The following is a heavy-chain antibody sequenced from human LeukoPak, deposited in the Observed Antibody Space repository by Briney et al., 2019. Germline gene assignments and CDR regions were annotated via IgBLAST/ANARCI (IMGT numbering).Heavy chain of an antibody. J-gene: IGHJ2*01. CDR2: INHSGST. CDR1: GGSFSGYY. D-gene: IGHD3-10*01. Sequence: KPSETLSLTCAVYGGSFSGYYWSWIRQPPGKGLEWIGEINHSGSTNYNPSLKSRVTISVDTSKNQFSLKLSSVTAADTAVYYCARGLSTMADWYFDLWGRGTLVTVSS. CDR3: ARGLSTMADWYFDL. V-gene: IGHV4-34*01.